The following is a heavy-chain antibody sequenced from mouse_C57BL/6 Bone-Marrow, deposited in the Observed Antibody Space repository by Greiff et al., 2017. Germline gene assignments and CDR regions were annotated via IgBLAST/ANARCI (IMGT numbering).Heavy chain of an antibody. CDR1: AFTFSSSS. J-gene: IGHJ3*01. Sequence: DVKLVESGGDLVKPGGSLRLSCAASAFTFSSSSMSWFRQTPDKRLECVATISRGGSYTYYPDSVKGRFTISRDKAKNTLYLQMSSLMSEDTAMYYGARLGGYDGAWFAYWGQGTLVTVSA. V-gene: IGHV5-6*02. D-gene: IGHD2-2*01. CDR3: ARLGGYDGAWFAY. CDR2: ISRGGSYT.